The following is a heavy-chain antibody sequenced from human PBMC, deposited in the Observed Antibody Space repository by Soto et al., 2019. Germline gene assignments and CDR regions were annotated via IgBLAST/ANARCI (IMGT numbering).Heavy chain of an antibody. CDR1: GFTFSSYG. Sequence: GGSLRLSCAASGFTFSSYGMHWVRQAPGKGLEWVAVISYDGSNKYYADSVKGRFTISRDNSKNTLYLQMNSLRAEDTAVYYCAKARVVVAAYTFFDYWGQGTLVTVSS. J-gene: IGHJ4*02. V-gene: IGHV3-30*18. D-gene: IGHD2-15*01. CDR3: AKARVVVAAYTFFDY. CDR2: ISYDGSNK.